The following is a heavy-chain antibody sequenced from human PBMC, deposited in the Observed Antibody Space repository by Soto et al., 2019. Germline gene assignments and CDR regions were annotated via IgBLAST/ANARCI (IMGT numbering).Heavy chain of an antibody. CDR1: GGTFSSYT. Sequence: QVQLVQSGAEVKKPGSSVKVSCKASGGTFSSYTISRVRQAPGQGLEWMGRIIPILGIANYAQKFQGRVTITADKSTSTAYMELSSLRSEDTAVYYCARDRGYGGNSGDYWGQGTLVTVSS. D-gene: IGHD5-12*01. J-gene: IGHJ4*02. CDR2: IIPILGIA. V-gene: IGHV1-69*08. CDR3: ARDRGYGGNSGDY.